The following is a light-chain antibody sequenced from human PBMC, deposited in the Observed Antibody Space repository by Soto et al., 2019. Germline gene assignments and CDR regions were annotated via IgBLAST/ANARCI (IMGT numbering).Light chain of an antibody. J-gene: IGKJ2*01. CDR1: QSVSGS. CDR2: GAS. V-gene: IGKV3-15*01. Sequence: EIVMTQSPATLSVSPGERATLSCRASQSVSGSLAWYQQKPGQAPRLLFYGASTRATGVPARFSGRGSGTEFTLTIRSLQSEDFAVYYCQQYNKWLYTFGQGPKLEIK. CDR3: QQYNKWLYT.